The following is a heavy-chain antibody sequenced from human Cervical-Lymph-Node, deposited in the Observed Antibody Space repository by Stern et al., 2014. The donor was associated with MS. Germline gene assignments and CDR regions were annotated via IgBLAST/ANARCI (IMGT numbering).Heavy chain of an antibody. D-gene: IGHD2-8*01. CDR1: GFTFSSYG. Sequence: QVHLVESGGAVVQPGRSLRLSCAASGFTFSSYGMHWVRQAPGKGLEWGTVISYDGNHKYYAASVKARFTISRDNSKNTLHLQMNSVTPDDTAIYYCARDDEDTSMLFDHWGQGTLVTVSS. J-gene: IGHJ4*02. CDR3: ARDDEDTSMLFDH. CDR2: ISYDGNHK. V-gene: IGHV3-30*03.